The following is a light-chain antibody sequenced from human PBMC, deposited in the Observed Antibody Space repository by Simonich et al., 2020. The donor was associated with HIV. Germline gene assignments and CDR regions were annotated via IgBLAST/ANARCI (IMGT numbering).Light chain of an antibody. CDR2: WAS. CDR1: QSVLYNSNNKNY. Sequence: DIVMTQSPDSLAVSLGERATINCKSSQSVLYNSNNKNYLAWSQQKPGQPPKLLIYWASTRESGGPDRFSGSGSGTDFTLTISSLQAEDVAVYYCQQYYSSPLTFGGGTKVEIK. CDR3: QQYYSSPLT. V-gene: IGKV4-1*01. J-gene: IGKJ4*01.